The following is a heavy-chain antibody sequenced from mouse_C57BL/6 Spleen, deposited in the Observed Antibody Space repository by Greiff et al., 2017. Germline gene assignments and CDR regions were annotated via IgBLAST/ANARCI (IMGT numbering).Heavy chain of an antibody. CDR1: GYAFSNSW. CDR3: ARSDYVLDLDY. CDR2: IYPGDGDT. J-gene: IGHJ2*01. V-gene: IGHV1-82*01. D-gene: IGHD2-4*01. Sequence: VKLQESGPELVKPGASVKISCKASGYAFSNSWMNWVKQRPGKGLEWIGRIYPGDGDTNYNGKFKGKATLTADKSSSTAYMQLSSLTSEDSAVYFCARSDYVLDLDYWGQGTTLTVSS.